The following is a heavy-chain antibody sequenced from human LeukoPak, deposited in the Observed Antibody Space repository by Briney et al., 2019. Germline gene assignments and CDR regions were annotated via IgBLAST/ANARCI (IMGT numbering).Heavy chain of an antibody. CDR3: ARDPDY. V-gene: IGHV3-23*01. J-gene: IGHJ4*02. Sequence: GGSLRLSCAASGFTFTSYGMSWVRQAPGKGLEWVSAISGSGGTTYYADSVKGRFTISRDNAKNSLYLQMNSLRAEDTAVYYCARDPDYWGQGTLVTVSS. CDR1: GFTFTSYG. CDR2: ISGSGGTT.